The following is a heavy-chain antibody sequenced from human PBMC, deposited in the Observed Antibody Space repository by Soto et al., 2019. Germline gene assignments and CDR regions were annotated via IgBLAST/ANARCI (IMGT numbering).Heavy chain of an antibody. J-gene: IGHJ6*02. V-gene: IGHV1-18*04. Sequence: GASVKVSCKASGYTFTSYGISWVRQAPGQGLEWMGWISAYNGNTNYAQKLQGRVTMTTDTSTSTAYMELRSLRSDDTAVYYCARGYCSSTSCYMYYYYYGMDVWGQGTTVTSP. D-gene: IGHD2-2*02. CDR2: ISAYNGNT. CDR1: GYTFTSYG. CDR3: ARGYCSSTSCYMYYYYYGMDV.